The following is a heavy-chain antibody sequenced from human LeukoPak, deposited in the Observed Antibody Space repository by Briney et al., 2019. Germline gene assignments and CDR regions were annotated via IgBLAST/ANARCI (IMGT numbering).Heavy chain of an antibody. V-gene: IGHV1-18*01. Sequence: ASVKVSCKASGYTFTSYGISWVRQAPGQGLEWMGWISAYNGNTNYAQKLQGRVTMTTDTSTSTAYMELRSLRSDDTAVYYCARFKIRGNDFDAFDIWGQGTMVIVSS. J-gene: IGHJ3*02. D-gene: IGHD3/OR15-3a*01. CDR1: GYTFTSYG. CDR2: ISAYNGNT. CDR3: ARFKIRGNDFDAFDI.